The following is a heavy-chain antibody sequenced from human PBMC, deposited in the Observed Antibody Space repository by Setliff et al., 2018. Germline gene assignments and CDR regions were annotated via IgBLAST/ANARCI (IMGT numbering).Heavy chain of an antibody. Sequence: GGSLRLSCAASGFVFSSFGMYWVRQAPGKWLEWVAFIRFDGNTKNYGDSVKGRFTISRDNSTDTLNLRMTSLRAEDTAVYSCVKSLPMLVRGSLGVWGTGTTVTVSS. J-gene: IGHJ6*04. D-gene: IGHD2-21*01. CDR3: VKSLPMLVRGSLGV. CDR1: GFVFSSFG. CDR2: IRFDGNTK. V-gene: IGHV3-30*02.